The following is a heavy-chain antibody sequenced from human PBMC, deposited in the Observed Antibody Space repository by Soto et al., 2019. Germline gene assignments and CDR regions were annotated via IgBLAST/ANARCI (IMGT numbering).Heavy chain of an antibody. CDR1: GGSISSGNYY. CDR3: ASHPSGNGVY. CDR2: IYNSGST. J-gene: IGHJ4*02. Sequence: SETLSLTCTVSGGSISSGNYYWTWIRQPPGKGLEWIGYIYNSGSTNYNPSLKSRVTISVDTSKNQFSLKLTSVTAADTAVYYCASHPSGNGVYWGQGSLVTSPQ. V-gene: IGHV4-61*01. D-gene: IGHD1-26*01.